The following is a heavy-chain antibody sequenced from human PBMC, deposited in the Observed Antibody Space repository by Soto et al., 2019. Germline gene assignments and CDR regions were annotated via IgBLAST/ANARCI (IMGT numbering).Heavy chain of an antibody. Sequence: SVKVSCKACGGAFSSYAISWVRQAPGQGLEWMGGIIPIFGTANYAQKFQGRVTITADESTSTAYMELSSLRSEDTAVYYCARLQLVRGQDYFDYWGQGTLVTVSS. D-gene: IGHD2-15*01. CDR2: IIPIFGTA. V-gene: IGHV1-69*13. CDR1: GGAFSSYA. CDR3: ARLQLVRGQDYFDY. J-gene: IGHJ4*02.